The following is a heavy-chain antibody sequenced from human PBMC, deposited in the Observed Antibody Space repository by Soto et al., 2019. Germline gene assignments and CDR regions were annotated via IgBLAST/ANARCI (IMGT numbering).Heavy chain of an antibody. Sequence: SVKVSCKASGGTFSSYAISWVRQAPGQGLEWMGGIIPIFGTANCAQKFQGRVTITADESTSTAYMELSSLRSEDTAVYYCARAPPTIFGTGGMDVWGQGTKVTVSS. J-gene: IGHJ6*02. CDR3: ARAPPTIFGTGGMDV. CDR2: IIPIFGTA. V-gene: IGHV1-69*13. D-gene: IGHD3-3*01. CDR1: GGTFSSYA.